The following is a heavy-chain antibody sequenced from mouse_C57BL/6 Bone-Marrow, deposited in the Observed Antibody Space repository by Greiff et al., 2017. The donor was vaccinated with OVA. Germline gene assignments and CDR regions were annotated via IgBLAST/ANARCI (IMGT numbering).Heavy chain of an antibody. Sequence: QVQLQQPGAELVRPGTSVKLSCKASGYTFTSYWMHWVKQRPGQGLEWIGVIDPSDSYTNYNQKFKGKATLTVDTSSSTAYMQLSSLTSEDSAVYYCARGIDSSGFAYWGQGTLVTVSA. CDR3: ARGIDSSGFAY. CDR2: IDPSDSYT. V-gene: IGHV1-59*01. D-gene: IGHD3-2*02. CDR1: GYTFTSYW. J-gene: IGHJ3*01.